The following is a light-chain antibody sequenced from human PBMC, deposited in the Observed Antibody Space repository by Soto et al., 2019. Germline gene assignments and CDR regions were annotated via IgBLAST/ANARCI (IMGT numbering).Light chain of an antibody. CDR2: AVS. CDR1: QRIGTN. CDR3: QQTYSAPPL. V-gene: IGKV1-39*01. Sequence: DIQITQSPSSPSASIGDRVPLPCRANQRIGTNLNWYQQRPGKAPKLLIYAVSSLQSGVSSRFSGSGSGTDFTLSINSLQREDFATYYCQQTYSAPPLFGQGTKVDIK. J-gene: IGKJ1*01.